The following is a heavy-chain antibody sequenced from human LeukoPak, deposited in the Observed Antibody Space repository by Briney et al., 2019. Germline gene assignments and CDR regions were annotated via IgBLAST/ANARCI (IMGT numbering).Heavy chain of an antibody. J-gene: IGHJ5*02. D-gene: IGHD6-19*01. Sequence: PGGSLRLSCAASGFTFSNYPIHWVRQAPGKGLEFVSSIHSNGISTYYGNSVKGRFTASRDNSKNTVYLQMGSLREEDMAVYYCARTQQWLATGGWYWFDTWGQGTLVTVSS. V-gene: IGHV3-64*01. CDR1: GFTFSNYP. CDR3: ARTQQWLATGGWYWFDT. CDR2: IHSNGIST.